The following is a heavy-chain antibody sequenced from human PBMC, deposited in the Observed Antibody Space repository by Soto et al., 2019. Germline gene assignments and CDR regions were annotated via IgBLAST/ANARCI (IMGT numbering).Heavy chain of an antibody. Sequence: GESLKISCXGSGYSFTSYWISWVRQMPGKGLEWMGRIDPSDSYTNYSPSFQGHVTISADKSISTAYLQWSSLKASDTAMYYCARIYYYDSSGYYRRYYFDYWGQGTLVTVSS. V-gene: IGHV5-10-1*01. D-gene: IGHD3-22*01. CDR3: ARIYYYDSSGYYRRYYFDY. CDR1: GYSFTSYW. J-gene: IGHJ4*02. CDR2: IDPSDSYT.